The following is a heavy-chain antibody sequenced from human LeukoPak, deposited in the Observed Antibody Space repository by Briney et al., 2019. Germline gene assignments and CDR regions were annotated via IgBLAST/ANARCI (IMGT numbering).Heavy chain of an antibody. Sequence: ASVKVSCKVSGDTLTELAMHWVRQAPGKGLEWMGGFDPVDGETIYAQKFQGRVTMTEDTSTDTAYMELSSLRSEDTAVYHCATGTVAGSSFDYWGQGTLVTVSS. CDR1: GDTLTELA. V-gene: IGHV1-24*01. CDR3: ATGTVAGSSFDY. D-gene: IGHD6-19*01. CDR2: FDPVDGET. J-gene: IGHJ4*02.